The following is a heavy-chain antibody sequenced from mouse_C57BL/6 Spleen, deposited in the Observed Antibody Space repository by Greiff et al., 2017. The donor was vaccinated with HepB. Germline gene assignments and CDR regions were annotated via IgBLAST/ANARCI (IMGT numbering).Heavy chain of an antibody. CDR2: ISYDGSN. J-gene: IGHJ2*01. CDR1: GYSITSGYY. Sequence: DVQLQESGPGLVKPSQSLSLTCSVTGYSITSGYYWNWIRQFPGNKLEWMGYISYDGSNNYNPSLKNRISIPRDTSKNQFFLKLNSVTTEDTATYYCARDSAVFDYWGQGTTLTVSS. V-gene: IGHV3-6*01. CDR3: ARDSAVFDY.